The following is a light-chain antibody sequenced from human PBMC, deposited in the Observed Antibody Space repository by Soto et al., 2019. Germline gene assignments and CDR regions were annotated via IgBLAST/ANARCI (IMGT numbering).Light chain of an antibody. J-gene: IGKJ4*01. CDR1: QGIRDF. Sequence: DIQLTQSPSFLSASVGDRVTITCRASQGIRDFLAWYQQKPGKAPKLLIYAASTLQAGVPTRCSGFASGTEFTLTISNLQPADSATYYCQQCNVYPRTFGGGTKVEIK. CDR3: QQCNVYPRT. CDR2: AAS. V-gene: IGKV1-9*01.